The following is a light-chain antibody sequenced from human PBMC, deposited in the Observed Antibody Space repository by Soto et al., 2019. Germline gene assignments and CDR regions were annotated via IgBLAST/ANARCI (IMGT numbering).Light chain of an antibody. CDR3: AAWYDSLHGWV. CDR1: SANIENNA. J-gene: IGLJ3*02. Sequence: QSVLTQPPSLSAAPRQRVTISCSGRSANIENNALNWYRQRPGQAPILLIYNDDVLPSGVSGRFSGSTSCTSASLAISGLQSEDEADYYCAAWYDSLHGWVFGGGTKLTVL. CDR2: NDD. V-gene: IGLV1-36*01.